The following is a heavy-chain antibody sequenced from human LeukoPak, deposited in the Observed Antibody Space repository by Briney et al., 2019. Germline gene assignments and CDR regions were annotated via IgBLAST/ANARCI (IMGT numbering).Heavy chain of an antibody. Sequence: GGSLRLYCAASGRTFDDYAMHWVRQAPGKGLEWVSGISWDSGSINYADSVKGRFTISRDNAKNSLYLQMNSLRTEDTALYYCAKINVDHFDYWGQGTLVTVSS. CDR3: AKINVDHFDY. CDR2: ISWDSGSI. J-gene: IGHJ4*02. CDR1: GRTFDDYA. D-gene: IGHD5-12*01. V-gene: IGHV3-9*01.